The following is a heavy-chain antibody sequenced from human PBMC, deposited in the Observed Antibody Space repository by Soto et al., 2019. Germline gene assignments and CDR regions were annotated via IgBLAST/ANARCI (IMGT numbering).Heavy chain of an antibody. Sequence: GGSLRLSCAASGFTFSSYAMSWVRQAPGKGLEWVSAIGGSGGSTYYADSVKGRFTISRDNSKNTLYLQMNSLRAEDTAVYYCARITMIVVLDLLAYSGQGTLVTVSS. CDR1: GFTFSSYA. J-gene: IGHJ4*02. CDR3: ARITMIVVLDLLAY. V-gene: IGHV3-23*01. CDR2: IGGSGGST. D-gene: IGHD3-22*01.